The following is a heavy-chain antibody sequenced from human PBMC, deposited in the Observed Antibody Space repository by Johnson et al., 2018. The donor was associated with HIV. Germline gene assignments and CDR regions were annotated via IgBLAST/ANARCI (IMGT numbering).Heavy chain of an antibody. D-gene: IGHD3-10*01. CDR2: ISWDGGST. CDR1: GFTFDDYT. J-gene: IGHJ3*02. V-gene: IGHV3-43*01. CDR3: ARSWAYYYALTDAFDI. Sequence: VQLVESGGVVVQPGGSLRLSCAASGFTFDDYTMPWVRQAPGKGLVWVSLISWDGGSTYYADSVKGRFTCSRDNSKNSLYLQMNSLRAEDTAVYYCARSWAYYYALTDAFDIWGQGTMVTVSS.